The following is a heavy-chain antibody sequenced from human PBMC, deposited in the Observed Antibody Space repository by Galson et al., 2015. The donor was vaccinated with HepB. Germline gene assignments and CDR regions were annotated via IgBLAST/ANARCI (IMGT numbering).Heavy chain of an antibody. V-gene: IGHV3-33*08. D-gene: IGHD3-22*01. J-gene: IGHJ4*02. CDR3: ARAVNHYDSSGYYPDY. Sequence: SLRLSCAASGFTFSAYGMHWVRLAPGKGLEWVAIIFYDGSNKYSADSVKGRFTITRDNSKNTLYLQMNSLRVEDTAVYYCARAVNHYDSSGYYPDYWGQGTLSPSPQ. CDR2: IFYDGSNK. CDR1: GFTFSAYG.